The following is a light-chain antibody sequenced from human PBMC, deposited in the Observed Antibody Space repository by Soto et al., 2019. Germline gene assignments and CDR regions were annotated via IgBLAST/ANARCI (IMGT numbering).Light chain of an antibody. CDR2: EVS. V-gene: IGLV2-14*01. CDR1: SSDVGGYNY. CDR3: SSYTSSSTLDV. Sequence: QSALTQPASVSGSPGQSITISCTGTSSDVGGYNYVSWYQQHPGKAPELMIYEVSNRPSGVSNRFSGSKSGNTASLTISGLQAEDEADYYCSSYTSSSTLDVFGNGTKVTVL. J-gene: IGLJ1*01.